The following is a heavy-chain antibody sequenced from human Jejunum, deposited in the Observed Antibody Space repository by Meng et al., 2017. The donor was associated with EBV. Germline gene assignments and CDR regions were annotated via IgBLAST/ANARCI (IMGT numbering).Heavy chain of an antibody. CDR1: GFTFSSYG. CDR3: AKSSVAGVSYFDY. CDR2: ISDSGGNT. D-gene: IGHD6-19*01. J-gene: IGHJ4*02. Sequence: EVQLVEAXXXXVXXGGXLRFSCAASGFTFSSYGMSWVRQAPGKGLEWVSAISDSGGNTNYADSVKGRFTISRDNSKNTLYLQMNSLRTEDTAVYYCAKSSVAGVSYFDYWGQGTLVTVSS. V-gene: IGHV3-23*04.